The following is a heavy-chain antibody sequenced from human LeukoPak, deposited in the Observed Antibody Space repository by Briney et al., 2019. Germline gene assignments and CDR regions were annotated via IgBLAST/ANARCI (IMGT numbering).Heavy chain of an antibody. CDR3: ARDLGVGAAPYLDY. J-gene: IGHJ4*02. V-gene: IGHV1-69*05. D-gene: IGHD1-26*01. CDR1: GGTFSSYA. Sequence: SVKVSCKASGGTFSSYAISWVRQAPGQGLEWMGGIIPIFGTANYAQKFQGRITITTDESTSTAYMELSSLRSEDTAVYYCARDLGVGAAPYLDYWGQGTLVTVSS. CDR2: IIPIFGTA.